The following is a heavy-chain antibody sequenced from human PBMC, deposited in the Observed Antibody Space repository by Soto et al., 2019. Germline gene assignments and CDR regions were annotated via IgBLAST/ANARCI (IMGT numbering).Heavy chain of an antibody. Sequence: GGSLRLSCEASGFTFTSDSMTWVRQAPGKGLEWVSSISSHGRDIFYADSVKGRFAISRDNAKDSLHLQMNSLTGEDSAVYYCARGAALAGKLDLWGQGTLVTVSS. J-gene: IGHJ4*02. V-gene: IGHV3-21*06. D-gene: IGHD6-19*01. CDR1: GFTFTSDS. CDR3: ARGAALAGKLDL. CDR2: ISSHGRDI.